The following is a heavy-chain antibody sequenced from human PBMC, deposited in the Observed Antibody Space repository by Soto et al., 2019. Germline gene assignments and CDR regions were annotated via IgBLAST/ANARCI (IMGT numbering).Heavy chain of an antibody. D-gene: IGHD2-21*02. CDR3: AKENIVVVTSGDFDN. Sequence: GGSLRLSCTASGFTFNHYAMSWVRQAPGKGLEWVSAISGSGDSTYYADSVKGRFTISRDNSKNTLYLQMSSLRAEDTALYYCAKENIVVVTSGDFDNWGQGTLVTVSS. CDR1: GFTFNHYA. J-gene: IGHJ4*02. V-gene: IGHV3-23*01. CDR2: ISGSGDST.